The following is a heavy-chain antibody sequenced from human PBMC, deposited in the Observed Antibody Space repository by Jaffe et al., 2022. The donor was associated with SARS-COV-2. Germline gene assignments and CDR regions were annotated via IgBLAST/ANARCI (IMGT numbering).Heavy chain of an antibody. J-gene: IGHJ2*01. CDR1: GFSFSRYW. Sequence: EVQLVESGGGLVQPGGSLRLSCAASGFSFSRYWMSWVRQAPGKGLEWVANKKEDGSEKYYVDSVKGRFTISRDNAKNSLYLQMNSLRGEDTAVYYCARVGAVGFWYFDLWGRGTLVTVSS. V-gene: IGHV3-7*01. CDR3: ARVGAVGFWYFDL. D-gene: IGHD3-16*01. CDR2: KKEDGSEK.